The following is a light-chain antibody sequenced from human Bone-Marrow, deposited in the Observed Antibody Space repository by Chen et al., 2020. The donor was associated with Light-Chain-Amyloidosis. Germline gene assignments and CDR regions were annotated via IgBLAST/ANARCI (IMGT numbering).Light chain of an antibody. V-gene: IGLV3-25*03. CDR1: HLPTKY. CDR2: RDT. Sequence: SYELTQPPSVSVCPVQTARITCSGEHLPTKYASWCQQKPGQAPVLVIHRDTERPSGISERFSGASSGTTATLTISGVQAEDEADYHCQSADSSGTYEVIFGGGTKLTVL. CDR3: QSADSSGTYEVI. J-gene: IGLJ2*01.